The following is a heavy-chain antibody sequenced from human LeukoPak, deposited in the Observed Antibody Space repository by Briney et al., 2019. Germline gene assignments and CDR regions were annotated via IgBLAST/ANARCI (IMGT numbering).Heavy chain of an antibody. D-gene: IGHD3-10*01. V-gene: IGHV4-30-2*01. Sequence: SETLSLTCAVSGGSISSGGYSWSWIRQPPGKGLEWIGYIYHSGSTYYNPSLKSRVTISVDRSKNQFSLKLSSVTAADTAVYYCARGGGSGLQWGRGTLVTVSS. CDR1: GGSISSGGYS. CDR2: IYHSGST. CDR3: ARGGGSGLQ. J-gene: IGHJ4*02.